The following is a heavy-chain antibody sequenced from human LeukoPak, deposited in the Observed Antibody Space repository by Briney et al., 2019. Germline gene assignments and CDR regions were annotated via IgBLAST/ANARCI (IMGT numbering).Heavy chain of an antibody. CDR1: GFTFSSYG. V-gene: IGHV3-33*01. D-gene: IGHD4-23*01. J-gene: IGHJ4*02. CDR3: ARDHLATVVYVFDY. Sequence: PGGSLRLSCAASGFTFSSYGMHWVRQAPGKGLEWVAVIWYDGSNKYYADSVKGRFTISRDNSKNTLYLQMNSLRAEDTAVYYCARDHLATVVYVFDYWGQGTLVTVSS. CDR2: IWYDGSNK.